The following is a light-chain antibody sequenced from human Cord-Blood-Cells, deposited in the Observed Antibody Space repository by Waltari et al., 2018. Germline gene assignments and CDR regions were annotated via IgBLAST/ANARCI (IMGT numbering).Light chain of an antibody. Sequence: QSALTQPPSASGSPGQSVTISCTGTSSDVGGYNYVSWYQQHPGKAPKLMIYEVSKRPSAVPDRFSGSKSGNTASLTVSGLQAEDEADDYCSSYAGSNNLVFGGGTKLTVL. V-gene: IGLV2-8*01. CDR2: EVS. J-gene: IGLJ2*01. CDR3: SSYAGSNNLV. CDR1: SSDVGGYNY.